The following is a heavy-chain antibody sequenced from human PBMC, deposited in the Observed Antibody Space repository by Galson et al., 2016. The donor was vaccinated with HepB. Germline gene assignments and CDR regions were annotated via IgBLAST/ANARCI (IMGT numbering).Heavy chain of an antibody. V-gene: IGHV3-53*01. CDR1: GFTVGNNF. J-gene: IGHJ6*02. CDR2: IYSGGST. Sequence: SLRLSCAVSGFTVGNNFMTWVRQAPGKGLEWVSVIYSGGSTKYADSVKGRFTISRDNTKNMLYLQMNSLREEDTAVYYCARGNYYGMDVWGHGATVTVSS. CDR3: ARGNYYGMDV.